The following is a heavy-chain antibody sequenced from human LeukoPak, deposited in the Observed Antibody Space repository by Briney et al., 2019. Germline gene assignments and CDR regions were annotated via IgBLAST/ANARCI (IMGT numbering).Heavy chain of an antibody. CDR3: AKEAGGGYSSSWYWYFDL. D-gene: IGHD6-13*01. V-gene: IGHV3-7*01. CDR2: IKQDGSEK. CDR1: GFTFSSYW. J-gene: IGHJ2*01. Sequence: GGSLRLSCAASGFTFSSYWMSWVRQAPGKGLEWVANIKQDGSEKYYVDSVKGRFTISRDNAKNSLYLQMNSLRAEDTAVYYCAKEAGGGYSSSWYWYFDLWGRGTLVTVSS.